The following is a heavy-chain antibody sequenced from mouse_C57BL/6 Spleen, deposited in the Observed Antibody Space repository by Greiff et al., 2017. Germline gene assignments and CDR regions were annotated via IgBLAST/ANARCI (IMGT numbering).Heavy chain of an antibody. CDR1: GYAFSSYW. D-gene: IGHD2-12*01. CDR2: LYPGDGDT. V-gene: IGHV1-80*01. Sequence: QVQLQQSGAELVKPGASVKISCKASGYAFSSYWMNWVKQRPGKGLAWIGQLYPGDGDTNYNGKFKGKATLTADKSSSTAYMQLSSLPSEDSAVYFCARDTTVPYYYAMDYWGQGTSVTVSS. J-gene: IGHJ4*01. CDR3: ARDTTVPYYYAMDY.